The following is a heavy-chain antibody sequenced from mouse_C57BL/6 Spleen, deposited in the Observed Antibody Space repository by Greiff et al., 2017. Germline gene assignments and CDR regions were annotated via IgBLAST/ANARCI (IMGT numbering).Heavy chain of an antibody. Sequence: VQLQQSGAELVRPGASVKLSCTASGFNIKDDYMHWVKQRPEQGLEWIGWIDPENGDTEYASKFQGKATITADTSSNTAYLQLSSLTSEDTAVYYCTLITTVPTRAYWGQGTLVTVAA. CDR1: GFNIKDDY. D-gene: IGHD1-1*01. CDR3: TLITTVPTRAY. CDR2: IDPENGDT. V-gene: IGHV14-4*01. J-gene: IGHJ3*01.